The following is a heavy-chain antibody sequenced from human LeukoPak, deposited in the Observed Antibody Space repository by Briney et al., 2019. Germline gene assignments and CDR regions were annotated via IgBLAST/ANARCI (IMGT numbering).Heavy chain of an antibody. V-gene: IGHV3-15*07. CDR1: GFTFNNAW. D-gene: IGHD6-13*01. Sequence: GGSLRLSCTASGFTFNNAWMNWVRQAPGKGLEWVGRIKSKTDGGTTDYAAPVKGRFTISRDDSKNTLYLQMNSLKTEDTAVYYCTPLAAAGFNWFDPWGQGTLVTVSS. CDR2: IKSKTDGGTT. CDR3: TPLAAAGFNWFDP. J-gene: IGHJ5*02.